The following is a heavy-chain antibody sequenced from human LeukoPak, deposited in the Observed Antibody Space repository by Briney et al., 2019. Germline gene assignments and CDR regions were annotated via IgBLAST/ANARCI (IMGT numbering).Heavy chain of an antibody. V-gene: IGHV3-30*02. J-gene: IGHJ4*02. Sequence: GGSLRLSCAASGFTFSNYGMHWVRQAPGKGLEWVAVIWSGGTDKYYADSVKGRFTVSRDNSKNTLYLQMNSLRAEDTAVYYCGKRLTSWELEYWGQGTLITVSS. CDR3: GKRLTSWELEY. CDR2: IWSGGTDK. CDR1: GFTFSNYG. D-gene: IGHD1-26*01.